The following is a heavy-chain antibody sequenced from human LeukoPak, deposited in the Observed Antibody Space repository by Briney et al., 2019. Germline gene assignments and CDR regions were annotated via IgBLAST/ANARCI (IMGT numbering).Heavy chain of an antibody. V-gene: IGHV3-20*04. D-gene: IGHD3-22*01. Sequence: GGSLRLSCAAAGFTFADYDMNWVRQAPGKGLEWVSGINWNGGSTGYADSVKGRFTTSRDNAKNSLYLQMNSLRAEDTALYYCARDLPQIEYWGQGTLVTVSS. CDR3: ARDLPQIEY. CDR1: GFTFADYD. J-gene: IGHJ4*02. CDR2: INWNGGST.